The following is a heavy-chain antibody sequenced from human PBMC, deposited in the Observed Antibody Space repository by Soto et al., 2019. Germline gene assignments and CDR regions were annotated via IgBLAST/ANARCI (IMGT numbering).Heavy chain of an antibody. Sequence: QVLVQESGPGLVKPSQTLTLSCTVSGGSVDSGNHYWNWLRQPPGKGLAWIGYIYYGESTYYNPSLKSLALLSVHPSQSRSSLRLTSVTGADTDVYYWDRDMGSAMTTRIFDHWGQGILVTVSS. V-gene: IGHV4-30-4*01. CDR2: IYYGEST. CDR3: DRDMGSAMTTRIFDH. CDR1: GGSVDSGNHY. J-gene: IGHJ4*02. D-gene: IGHD4-17*01.